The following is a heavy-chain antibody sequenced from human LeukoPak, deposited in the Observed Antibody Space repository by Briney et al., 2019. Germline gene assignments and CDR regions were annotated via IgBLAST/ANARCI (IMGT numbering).Heavy chain of an antibody. D-gene: IGHD3-10*01. J-gene: IGHJ6*02. Sequence: PGGSLRLSCAASEFTFRIYCMHWVRQAPGKGLEWVAVISFDGGNKVYADSVKGRVTISRDNSKNTLSLQMNSLRAEDTAVYYCAKEKGSGSYYNYQYGMDVWGQGTTVTVSS. CDR3: AKEKGSGSYYNYQYGMDV. CDR2: ISFDGGNK. CDR1: EFTFRIYC. V-gene: IGHV3-30*18.